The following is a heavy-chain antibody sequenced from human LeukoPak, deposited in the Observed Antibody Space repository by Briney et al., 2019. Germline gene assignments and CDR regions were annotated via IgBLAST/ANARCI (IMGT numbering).Heavy chain of an antibody. J-gene: IGHJ4*02. Sequence: GGSLRLSCTASGFTFNNYWMSWVRQAPGKGLEWVANIKEDGSEKYYVDSVKGRFTISRDNAKNSVYLQMNSLRAEDTAVYDCAKSGAQSGYSNWGQGTLVTVSS. D-gene: IGHD3-3*01. CDR1: GFTFNNYW. CDR3: AKSGAQSGYSN. CDR2: IKEDGSEK. V-gene: IGHV3-7*01.